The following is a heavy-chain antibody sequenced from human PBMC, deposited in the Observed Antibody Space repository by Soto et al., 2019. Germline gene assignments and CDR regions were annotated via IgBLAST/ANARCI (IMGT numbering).Heavy chain of an antibody. J-gene: IGHJ6*02. D-gene: IGHD5-18*01. CDR2: FFIGGNT. V-gene: IGHV4-39*01. Sequence: PSETLSLTCTVSGGSISSSTYYWGWMRQPPGKGLEWIASFFIGGNTYYNPSLKSRVTISVDTSKNQFSLKLSSVTAADTAVYYCTCIFSGGYGYGFYYYGMDVWGQGTTVTVSS. CDR3: TCIFSGGYGYGFYYYGMDV. CDR1: GGSISSSTYY.